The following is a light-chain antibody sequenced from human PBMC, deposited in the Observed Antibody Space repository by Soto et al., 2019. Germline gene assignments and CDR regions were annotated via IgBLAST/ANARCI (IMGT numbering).Light chain of an antibody. CDR1: QSVSSAY. Sequence: EIELTQSPATPSLSPGARATLSCTASQSVSSAYLAWYQQIPGQAPRLLIYDASSRATGIPDRFSGSGSETDLTLTISGLEPEDFAVYYCQQSGSSFYTFGQGTKLEIK. V-gene: IGKV3-20*01. CDR2: DAS. J-gene: IGKJ2*01. CDR3: QQSGSSFYT.